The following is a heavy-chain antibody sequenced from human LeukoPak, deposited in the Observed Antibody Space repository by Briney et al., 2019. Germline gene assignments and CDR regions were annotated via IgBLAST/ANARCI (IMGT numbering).Heavy chain of an antibody. CDR1: GGPISSGGYY. CDR2: IYYSGST. V-gene: IGHV4-31*03. Sequence: SETLSLTCTVSGGPISSGGYYWSWIRQHPGKGLEWIGYIYYSGSTYYNPSLKSRVTISVDTSKNQFSLKLSSVTAADTAVYYCARAVAGTAGVVLWGQGTLVTVSS. D-gene: IGHD6-19*01. J-gene: IGHJ4*02. CDR3: ARAVAGTAGVVL.